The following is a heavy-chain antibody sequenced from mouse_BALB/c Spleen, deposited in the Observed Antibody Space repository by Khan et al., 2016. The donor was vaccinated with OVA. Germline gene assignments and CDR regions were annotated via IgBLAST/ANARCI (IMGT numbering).Heavy chain of an antibody. Sequence: VQLQQSGAELAKPGASVKMSCKASGYTFTNYWMHWVKQRPGQGLEWIGYINPSTGYTEYNQKFKDQATLTADKSSSTASLPLRSLTSEDSAVYSCSRRGLYGIYAYGGQGTLVTVSA. J-gene: IGHJ3*01. D-gene: IGHD2-1*01. CDR3: SRRGLYGIYAY. CDR1: GYTFTNYW. CDR2: INPSTGYT. V-gene: IGHV1-7*01.